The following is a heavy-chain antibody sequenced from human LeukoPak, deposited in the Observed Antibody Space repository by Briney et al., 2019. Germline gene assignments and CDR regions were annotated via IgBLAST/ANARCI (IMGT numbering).Heavy chain of an antibody. CDR1: GHSTTRGNY. V-gene: IGHV4-38-2*01. CDR2: FFQSQKS. CDR3: ARVLPVPYLLDS. D-gene: IGHD3-10*02. J-gene: IGHJ4*02. Sequence: SETLSLTCAISGHSTTRGNYWAWFRQSPGKGPEWIATFFQSQKSFYNASLESRVIMSLDTSKSQFSLNLTSVTAADTAVYYCARVLPVPYLLDSWGQGTHVTVSS.